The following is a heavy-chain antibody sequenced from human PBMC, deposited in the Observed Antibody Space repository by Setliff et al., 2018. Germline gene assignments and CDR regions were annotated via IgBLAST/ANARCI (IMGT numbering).Heavy chain of an antibody. CDR2: IRYDGYNK. D-gene: IGHD3-10*01. CDR1: GFTFSSYG. Sequence: GGSLRLSCAASGFTFSSYGMHWVRQAPGKGLEWVAFIRYDGYNKYYADSVQGRFTISRDNSKNTLFLQMNSLRAEDTAVYYCAKEIVNYYGSGSYYPYYYYGMDVWGQGTTVTVSS. V-gene: IGHV3-30*02. J-gene: IGHJ6*02. CDR3: AKEIVNYYGSGSYYPYYYYGMDV.